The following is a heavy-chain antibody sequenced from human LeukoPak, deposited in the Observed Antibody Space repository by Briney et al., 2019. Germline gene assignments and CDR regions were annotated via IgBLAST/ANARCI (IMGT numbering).Heavy chain of an antibody. CDR2: IYYTGST. D-gene: IGHD3-9*01. CDR1: GASMSDYY. CDR3: VRRVRYFGQNDY. V-gene: IGHV4-59*08. J-gene: IGHJ4*02. Sequence: SETLSLTCTVSGASMSDYYWSWIRQPPGKGLEWIGYIYYTGSTNYNPSLKSRVTLSVDTSKNQISLKLSSVTAADSAVYYCVRRVRYFGQNDYWGQGTLVTVSS.